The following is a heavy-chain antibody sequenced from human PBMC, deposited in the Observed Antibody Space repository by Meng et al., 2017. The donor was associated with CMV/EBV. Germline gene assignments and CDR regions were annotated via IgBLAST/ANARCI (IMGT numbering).Heavy chain of an antibody. CDR1: GFTFSSYW. D-gene: IGHD2-2*01. Sequence: GESLKISCAASGFTFSSYWMHWVRQAPGKGLVWVSRINSDGSSTSHADSVKGRFTITRDNAKNTLYLQMNSLRAEETAVYYCARVPYCSSTSCYSTWGQGTTVTVSS. CDR2: INSDGSST. CDR3: ARVPYCSSTSCYST. V-gene: IGHV3-74*01. J-gene: IGHJ6*02.